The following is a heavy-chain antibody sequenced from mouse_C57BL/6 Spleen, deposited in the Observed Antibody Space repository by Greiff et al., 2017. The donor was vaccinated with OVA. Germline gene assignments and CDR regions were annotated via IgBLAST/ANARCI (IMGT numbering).Heavy chain of an antibody. V-gene: IGHV1-18*01. Sequence: EVKLMESGPELVKPGASVKIPCKASGYTFTDYNMDWVKQSHGKSLEWIGDINPNNGGTIYNQKFKGKATLTVDKSSSTAYMELRSLTSEDTAVYYCARSGIYYDYDVRFAYWGQGTLVTVSA. CDR1: GYTFTDYN. CDR2: INPNNGGT. J-gene: IGHJ3*01. CDR3: ARSGIYYDYDVRFAY. D-gene: IGHD2-4*01.